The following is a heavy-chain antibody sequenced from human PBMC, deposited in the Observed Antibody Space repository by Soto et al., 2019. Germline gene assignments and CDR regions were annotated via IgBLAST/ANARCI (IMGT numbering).Heavy chain of an antibody. V-gene: IGHV1-3*01. CDR1: GYTFTSYA. CDR2: INAGNGNT. CDR3: ARVSSGSRRVFDY. J-gene: IGHJ4*02. D-gene: IGHD6-19*01. Sequence: QVQLVQSGAEVKKPGASVKVSCKASGYTFTSYAMHWVRQAPGQRLEWMGWINAGNGNTKYSQKFQGRVTITRDTSASTAYMELSSLRSEETAVYYCARVSSGSRRVFDYWGQGTLVTVSS.